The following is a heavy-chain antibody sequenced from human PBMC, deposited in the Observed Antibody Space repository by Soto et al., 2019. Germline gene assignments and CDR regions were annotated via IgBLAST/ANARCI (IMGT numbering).Heavy chain of an antibody. D-gene: IGHD3-10*01. V-gene: IGHV2-5*01. J-gene: IGHJ4*02. CDR2: ISWNDDN. CDR3: AHARLLWVGGYFDY. Sequence: QVTLKESGPTLVKPTESLTLTCTFSGFSLATHGVGVGWIRQPPGEALEWLALISWNDDNRYSPSLKSRLTTAKHSSKNQVVLNMANMDPVDTATYYCAHARLLWVGGYFDYWGQGILVTVSS. CDR1: GFSLATHGVG.